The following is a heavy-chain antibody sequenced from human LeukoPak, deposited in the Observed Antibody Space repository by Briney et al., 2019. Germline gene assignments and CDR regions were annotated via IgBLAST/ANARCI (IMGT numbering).Heavy chain of an antibody. Sequence: GGSLRLSCAASGFTFSSYSMNWVRQVPGKGLEWVSSISSSSSYIYYADSVKGRFTISRDNAKNSLYLQMNSLRAEDTAVYYCARDRGQYSSGWYYFDYWGQGTLVTVSS. V-gene: IGHV3-21*01. D-gene: IGHD6-19*01. J-gene: IGHJ4*02. CDR2: ISSSSSYI. CDR3: ARDRGQYSSGWYYFDY. CDR1: GFTFSSYS.